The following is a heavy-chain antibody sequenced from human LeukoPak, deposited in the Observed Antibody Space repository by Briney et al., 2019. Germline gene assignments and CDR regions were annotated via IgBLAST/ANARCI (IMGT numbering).Heavy chain of an antibody. CDR3: ARAPRDSSSSNYMKRFDY. Sequence: SETLSLTRAVSGYSISSDNYWVSIRQPPGQGLEWTGGIYHSGSTYYNPSLKSRVTMSVDTSKNQFSLKLSSVTAADTAVYYCARAPRDSSSSNYMKRFDYWGQGTLVTVSS. CDR2: IYHSGST. D-gene: IGHD3-22*01. CDR1: GYSISSDNY. V-gene: IGHV4-38-2*01. J-gene: IGHJ4*02.